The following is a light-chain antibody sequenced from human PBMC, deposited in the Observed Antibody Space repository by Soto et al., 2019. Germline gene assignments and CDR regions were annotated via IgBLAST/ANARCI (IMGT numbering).Light chain of an antibody. CDR3: EVSAGSPIT. CDR1: PSGSSR. J-gene: IGKJ5*01. V-gene: IGKV3-20*01. CDR2: GAY. Sequence: ILLPPSPCTQSLSPGDRAPFSFRSSPSGSSRLAWYQHKPVQAPRLLISGAYSRTTGITDRFSGRGSGTDFTLTICRLQPEDVALDNCEVSAGSPITVG.